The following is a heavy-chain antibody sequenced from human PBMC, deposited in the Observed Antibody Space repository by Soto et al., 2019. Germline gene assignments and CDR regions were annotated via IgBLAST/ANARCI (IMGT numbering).Heavy chain of an antibody. CDR1: GFSLSSNGVG. CDR2: IYWDDDK. V-gene: IGHV2-5*02. D-gene: IGHD2-8*01. Sequence: QITLKESGPTLVKPTQTLTLTCTFSGFSLSSNGVGVGWIRQPPGKALEWLALIYWDDDKRYSPSLKSRLTITKDTSKNQVVLTMTNMNPVDTATYHCAHTDRLACTNGICHNGWFDPWGQGTLVTVSS. CDR3: AHTDRLACTNGICHNGWFDP. J-gene: IGHJ5*02.